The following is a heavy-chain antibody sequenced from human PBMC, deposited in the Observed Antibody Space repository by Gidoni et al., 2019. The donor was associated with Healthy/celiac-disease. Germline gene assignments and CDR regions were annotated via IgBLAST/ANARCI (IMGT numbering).Heavy chain of an antibody. CDR1: GFTFSSYA. Sequence: EVQLLESGGGLVQPGGSLRLSCAASGFTFSSYAMSWVRQAPGKGLEWVSAISGSGGSTYYADSVKCRFTISRDNSKNTLYLQMNILRAEDTAVYYCAKDRTDLRSGPLDYWGQGTLVTVSS. J-gene: IGHJ4*02. V-gene: IGHV3-23*01. D-gene: IGHD2-8*02. CDR2: ISGSGGST. CDR3: AKDRTDLRSGPLDY.